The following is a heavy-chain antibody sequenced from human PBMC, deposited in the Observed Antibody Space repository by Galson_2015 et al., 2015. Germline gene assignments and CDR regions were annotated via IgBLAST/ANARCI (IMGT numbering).Heavy chain of an antibody. CDR2: IYHSGST. D-gene: IGHD2-15*01. CDR1: GFTFSSYW. CDR3: ARDKKIGGAFDI. V-gene: IGHV4-4*02. Sequence: SLRLSCAASGFTFSSYWMSWVRQAPGKGLEWIGEIYHSGSTNYNPSLKSRVTISVDKSKNQFSLKLSSVTAADTAVYYCARDKKIGGAFDIWGQGTMVTVSS. J-gene: IGHJ3*02.